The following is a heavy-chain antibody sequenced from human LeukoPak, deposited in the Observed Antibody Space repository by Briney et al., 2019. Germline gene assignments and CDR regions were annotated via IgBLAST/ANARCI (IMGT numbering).Heavy chain of an antibody. V-gene: IGHV4-59*12. D-gene: IGHD6-13*01. CDR1: GGSINSYY. J-gene: IGHJ3*02. Sequence: SETLSLTCTVSGGSINSYYWSWIRQPPGKGLEWIGYIYYSGSTNYNPSLKSRVTISVDTSKNQFSLNLSSVTAADTAVYYCARGSMAAAGAFDIWGQGTMVTVSS. CDR2: IYYSGST. CDR3: ARGSMAAAGAFDI.